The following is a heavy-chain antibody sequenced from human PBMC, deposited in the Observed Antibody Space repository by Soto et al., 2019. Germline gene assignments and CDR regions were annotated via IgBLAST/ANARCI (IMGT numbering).Heavy chain of an antibody. V-gene: IGHV1-18*01. CDR3: ARDDYGSGSYYNVLSDYYYYGMDV. CDR2: ISAYNGNT. Sequence: ASVKVSCKASGYTFTSYGISWVRQAPEQGLEWMGWISAYNGNTNYAQKLQGRVTMTTDTSTSTAYMELRSLRSDDTAVYYCARDDYGSGSYYNVLSDYYYYGMDVWGQGTTVTVSS. CDR1: GYTFTSYG. J-gene: IGHJ6*02. D-gene: IGHD3-10*01.